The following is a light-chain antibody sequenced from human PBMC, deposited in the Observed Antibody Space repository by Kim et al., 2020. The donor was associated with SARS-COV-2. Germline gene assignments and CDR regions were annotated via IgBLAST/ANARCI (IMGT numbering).Light chain of an antibody. CDR2: KAS. J-gene: IGKJ2*01. CDR3: QQYSSYSPYT. V-gene: IGKV1-5*03. Sequence: DIQMTQSPSTLSASVGDRVTITCRASQSITTWLAWYQQKPGKAPKILIYKASSLESGVPSRFSGSGSGTDFTLTISSLQPDDFATYYCQQYSSYSPYTFGLGTKLEIK. CDR1: QSITTW.